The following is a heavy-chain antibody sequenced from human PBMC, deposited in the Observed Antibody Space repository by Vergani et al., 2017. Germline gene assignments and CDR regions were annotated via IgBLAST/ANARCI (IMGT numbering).Heavy chain of an antibody. V-gene: IGHV1-46*01. Sequence: QVQLVQSGAEVKKPGASVKVSCKVSGYTFTSYYMHWVRQAPGQGLEWMGIINPSGGSTSYAQKFQGRVTMTRDTSTSTVYMELSSLRSEDTAVYYCARDSRYCSSTSCYVGRDWFDPWGQGTLVTVSS. CDR2: INPSGGST. J-gene: IGHJ5*02. CDR1: GYTFTSYY. D-gene: IGHD2-2*01. CDR3: ARDSRYCSSTSCYVGRDWFDP.